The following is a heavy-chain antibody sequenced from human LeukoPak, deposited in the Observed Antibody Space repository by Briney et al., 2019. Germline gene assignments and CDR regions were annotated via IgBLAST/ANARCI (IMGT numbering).Heavy chain of an antibody. Sequence: ASVKVSCKASGGTFSSYAISWVRQAPGQGLEWMGGIIPIFGTANYAQKFQGRVTITADESTSTAYMELSSLRSEDTAVYYCDYMVRGVFDAFDIWGQETVVTVSS. CDR2: IIPIFGTA. CDR3: DYMVRGVFDAFDI. CDR1: GGTFSSYA. V-gene: IGHV1-69*13. J-gene: IGHJ3*02. D-gene: IGHD3-10*01.